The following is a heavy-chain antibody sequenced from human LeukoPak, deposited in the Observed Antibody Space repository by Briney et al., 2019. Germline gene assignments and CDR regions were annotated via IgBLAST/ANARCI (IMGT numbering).Heavy chain of an antibody. CDR2: IYYSGST. V-gene: IGHV4-39*07. Sequence: SETLSLTCTVSGGSISSSSYYWGWIRQPLGKGLEWIGSIYYSGSTYYNPSLKSRVTISVDTSKNQFSLKLSSVTAADTAVYYCARVRGYCSSTSCFSNFDYWGQGTLVTVSS. D-gene: IGHD2-2*01. CDR1: GGSISSSSYY. CDR3: ARVRGYCSSTSCFSNFDY. J-gene: IGHJ4*02.